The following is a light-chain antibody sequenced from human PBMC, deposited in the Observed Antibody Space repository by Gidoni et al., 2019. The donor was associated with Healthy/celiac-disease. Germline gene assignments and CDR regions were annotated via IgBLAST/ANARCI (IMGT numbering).Light chain of an antibody. CDR3: QQYGSSPRLT. V-gene: IGKV3-20*01. J-gene: IGKJ4*01. CDR2: GAS. Sequence: ELVLTQSPGTLSLSPRERATLSCRASQSVSSSYLAWYQQKPGQAPRLLIYGASSRATGIPDRFSGSGSGTDFTLTISRLEPEDFAVYYCQQYGSSPRLTFGGGTKVEIK. CDR1: QSVSSSY.